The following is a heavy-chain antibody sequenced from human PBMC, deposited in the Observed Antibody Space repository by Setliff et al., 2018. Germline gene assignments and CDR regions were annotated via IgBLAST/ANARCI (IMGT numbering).Heavy chain of an antibody. D-gene: IGHD3-22*01. Sequence: GGSLRFSCVASGYTFSSYAIHWVRQAPGKGLEWVALISWDGTKTSYADSVRGRFTISRDGSKSTLYLDMSSLRSEDTAVYYCAKVLDTTGYYYFDFWGQGTLVTVSS. J-gene: IGHJ4*02. CDR1: GYTFSSYA. V-gene: IGHV3-30*18. CDR2: ISWDGTKT. CDR3: AKVLDTTGYYYFDF.